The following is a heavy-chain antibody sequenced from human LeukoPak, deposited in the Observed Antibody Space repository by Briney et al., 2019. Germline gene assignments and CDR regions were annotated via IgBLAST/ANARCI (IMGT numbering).Heavy chain of an antibody. CDR3: ARRVYVGAFDI. V-gene: IGHV4-34*01. D-gene: IGHD5/OR15-5a*01. J-gene: IGHJ3*02. CDR1: GGSFSGYY. Sequence: SETLSLTYAVYGGSFSGYYWSWIRQPPGKGLEWIGEINHSGSTNYNPSLKSRVTISVDTSKNQFSLKLSSVTAADTAVYYCARRVYVGAFDIWGQGTMVTVSS. CDR2: INHSGST.